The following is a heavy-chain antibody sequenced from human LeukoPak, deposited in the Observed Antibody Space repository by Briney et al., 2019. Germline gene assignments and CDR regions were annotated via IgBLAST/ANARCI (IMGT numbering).Heavy chain of an antibody. V-gene: IGHV3-9*01. CDR1: GFTFDDYA. J-gene: IGHJ4*02. CDR2: ISWNSGSI. CDR3: AKDRKILSYYFDY. Sequence: GRSLRLSCAASGFTFDDYAMHWVRQAPGKGLEWVSGISWNSGSIGYADSVKGRFTISRDNAKNSLYLQMNSLGAEDTALYYCAKDRKILSYYFDYWGQGTLVTVSS.